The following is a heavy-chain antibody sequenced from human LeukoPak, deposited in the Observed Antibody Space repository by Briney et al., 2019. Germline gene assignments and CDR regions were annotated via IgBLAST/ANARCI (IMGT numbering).Heavy chain of an antibody. CDR1: GGSISSYY. V-gene: IGHV4-4*07. CDR2: IYTSGTT. D-gene: IGHD3-22*01. Sequence: SETLPLTCTVSGGSISSYYWSWIRQPAGKGLEWIGRIYTSGTTNYNPSLRSRITMSLDTSKNQLSLKLSSVTAADTAVYYCARDEAGSGYPDYWGQGTLVTVSS. J-gene: IGHJ4*02. CDR3: ARDEAGSGYPDY.